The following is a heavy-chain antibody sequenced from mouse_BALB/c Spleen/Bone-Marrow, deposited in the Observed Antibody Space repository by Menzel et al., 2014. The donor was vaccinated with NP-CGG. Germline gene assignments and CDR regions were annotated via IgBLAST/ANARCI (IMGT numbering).Heavy chain of an antibody. Sequence: QVQLQQSGAELAKPGASVKMSCKASGYTFTSYWMHWVKQRPGQGLEWIGYINPSTGYTEYNQKLKDKATLTADKSSSTAHMQLSSLTSEDSAVYYCARSRDGYDSFAYWGQGTLVTVSA. D-gene: IGHD2-2*01. CDR1: GYTFTSYW. CDR2: INPSTGYT. CDR3: ARSRDGYDSFAY. V-gene: IGHV1-7*01. J-gene: IGHJ3*01.